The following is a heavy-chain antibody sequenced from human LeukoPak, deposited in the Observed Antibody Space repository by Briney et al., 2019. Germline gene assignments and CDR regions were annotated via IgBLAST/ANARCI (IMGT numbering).Heavy chain of an antibody. CDR2: ISAYNGNT. CDR3: ARGQIVGADFNWFDP. V-gene: IGHV1-18*01. Sequence: ASVKVSCKASGYTFTSYGISWVRQAPGQGLEWMGWISAYNGNTNYAQKFQGRVTITADESTSTAYMELSSLRSEDTAVYYCARGQIVGADFNWFDPWGQGTLVTVSS. J-gene: IGHJ5*02. CDR1: GYTFTSYG. D-gene: IGHD1-26*01.